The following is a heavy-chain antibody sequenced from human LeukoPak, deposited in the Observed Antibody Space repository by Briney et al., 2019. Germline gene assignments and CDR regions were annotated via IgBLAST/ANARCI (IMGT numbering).Heavy chain of an antibody. D-gene: IGHD3-10*01. CDR2: IYSGGST. J-gene: IGHJ4*02. Sequence: GGSLRLSCAASGFTVSSNYMSWVRQAPGKGLEWVSVIYSGGSTYYADSVKGRFTISRDNSKNTLYLQMNSLRAEDTAVYYCARAYGSGKYYFDYWGQGTLVTVSS. CDR1: GFTVSSNY. V-gene: IGHV3-53*01. CDR3: ARAYGSGKYYFDY.